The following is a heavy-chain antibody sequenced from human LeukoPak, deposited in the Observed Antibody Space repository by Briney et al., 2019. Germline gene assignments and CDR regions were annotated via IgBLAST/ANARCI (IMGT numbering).Heavy chain of an antibody. D-gene: IGHD2/OR15-2a*01. V-gene: IGHV3-74*01. CDR3: VSFYETY. CDR1: GFTVSSNY. Sequence: GGPLRLSCAASGFTVSSNYLNWVRQAPGKGLVWVSHINSDGSWTSYADSVKGRFTISKDNAKNTVYLQMNNLRAEDTAVYYCVSFYETYWGRGTLVTVSS. J-gene: IGHJ4*02. CDR2: INSDGSWT.